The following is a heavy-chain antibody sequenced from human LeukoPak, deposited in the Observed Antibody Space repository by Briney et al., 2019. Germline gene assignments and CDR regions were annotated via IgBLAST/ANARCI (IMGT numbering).Heavy chain of an antibody. V-gene: IGHV3-30*18. CDR3: AKETVMSYY. J-gene: IGHJ4*02. Sequence: PGGSLRLSCAASGFTFSSYGMHWVRQAPGKGLEWVAVISYDGSNKYYADSVKGRFTISRDNSKNTLYLQMNSLRAEDTAVYYCAKETVMSYYWGQGTLVTVSS. CDR2: ISYDGSNK. D-gene: IGHD4-17*01. CDR1: GFTFSSYG.